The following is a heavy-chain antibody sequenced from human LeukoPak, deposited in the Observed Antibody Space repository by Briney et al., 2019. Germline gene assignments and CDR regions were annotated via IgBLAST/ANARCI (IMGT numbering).Heavy chain of an antibody. D-gene: IGHD6-13*01. CDR2: IYYSGTT. Sequence: SETLSLTCTVSGGPISSYYWSWIRQPPGKGLEGIGYIYYSGTTNYNPSLKSRVTISVDTSKNQFSLKLSSVTAADTAVYYCARGVYIAAAQYGYWGQGTLVTVSS. V-gene: IGHV4-59*01. CDR3: ARGVYIAAAQYGY. CDR1: GGPISSYY. J-gene: IGHJ4*02.